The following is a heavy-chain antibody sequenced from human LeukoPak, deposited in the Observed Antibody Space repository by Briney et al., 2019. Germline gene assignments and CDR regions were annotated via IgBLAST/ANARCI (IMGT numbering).Heavy chain of an antibody. Sequence: SVKVSCKASGGTFSSYAISWVRQAPGQGLEWMGGIIPIFGTANYALKFQGRVTITADESTSTAYMELSSLRSEDTAVYYCARDVRVVVPAAIGYYYYYMDVWGKGTTVTVSS. CDR1: GGTFSSYA. CDR2: IIPIFGTA. J-gene: IGHJ6*03. D-gene: IGHD2-2*01. CDR3: ARDVRVVVPAAIGYYYYYMDV. V-gene: IGHV1-69*13.